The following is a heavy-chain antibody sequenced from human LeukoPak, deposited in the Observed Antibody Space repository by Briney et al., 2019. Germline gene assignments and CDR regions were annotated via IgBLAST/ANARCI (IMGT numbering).Heavy chain of an antibody. V-gene: IGHV3-21*06. Sequence: GGSLRLSCAASGFSFSSYRMNWVRQAPGKGLEWVSSVSNSGDYIHYADSVKGRFTISRDNSKNSLYLQMNSLRAEDTALYYCARDGGSSGSYPYWGQGILVTVSS. CDR2: VSNSGDYI. J-gene: IGHJ4*02. CDR1: GFSFSSYR. D-gene: IGHD1-26*01. CDR3: ARDGGSSGSYPY.